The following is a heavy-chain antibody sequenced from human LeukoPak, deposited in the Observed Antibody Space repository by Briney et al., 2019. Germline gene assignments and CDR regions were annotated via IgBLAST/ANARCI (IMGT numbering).Heavy chain of an antibody. CDR2: ISSSSSYI. Sequence: GGSLRLSCAASGFTFSSYSMNWVRQAPGKGLEWVSSISSSSSYIYYADSVKGRFTISRDNAKNSLYLQMNSLRAEDTAVHYCARDCSSTSCFDYWGQGTLVTVSS. CDR1: GFTFSSYS. J-gene: IGHJ4*02. CDR3: ARDCSSTSCFDY. V-gene: IGHV3-21*01. D-gene: IGHD2-2*01.